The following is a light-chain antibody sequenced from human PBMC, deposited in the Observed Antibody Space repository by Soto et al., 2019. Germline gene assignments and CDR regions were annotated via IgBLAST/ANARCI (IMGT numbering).Light chain of an antibody. J-gene: IGLJ1*01. CDR2: GNS. V-gene: IGLV1-40*01. CDR3: SSYTTSSTRV. CDR1: GSNIGAGYD. Sequence: QSVLTQPPSVSGAPGQRVTISCTGSGSNIGAGYDLHWYQQLPGTAPKLLIYGNSNRPSGVPDRFSGSKSGTSASLAITGLQAEDEADYYCSSYTTSSTRVFGPGTKLTVL.